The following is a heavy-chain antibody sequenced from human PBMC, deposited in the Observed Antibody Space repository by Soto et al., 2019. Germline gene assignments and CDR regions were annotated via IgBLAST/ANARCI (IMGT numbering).Heavy chain of an antibody. CDR1: GDTFNNYI. J-gene: IGHJ6*02. V-gene: IGHV1-69*16. D-gene: IGHD3-16*01. Sequence: QVQLVQSGAEVKKPGSSVKVSCKASGDTFNNYIISWVRQAPGQGREWMGGVIPFRATADYVQRFHGRVTIAAVEATSRLFMELSCLRSEHTAVYYFANSPFVQGGIYYGFDVWGQGTTVTVSS. CDR3: ANSPFVQGGIYYGFDV. CDR2: VIPFRATA.